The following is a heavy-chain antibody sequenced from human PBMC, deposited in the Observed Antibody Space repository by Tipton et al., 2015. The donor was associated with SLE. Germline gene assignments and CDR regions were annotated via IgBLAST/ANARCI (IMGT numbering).Heavy chain of an antibody. CDR2: INHSGST. J-gene: IGHJ4*02. CDR1: GGSISSGGYS. CDR3: ARGGDIAVAGTIDY. V-gene: IGHV4-30-2*01. Sequence: TLSLTCTVSGGSISSGGYSWSWIRQPPGKGLEWIGEINHSGSTNYNPSLKSRVTISVDTSKNQFSLKLSSVTAADTAVYYCARGGDIAVAGTIDYWGQGNLVTVSS. D-gene: IGHD6-19*01.